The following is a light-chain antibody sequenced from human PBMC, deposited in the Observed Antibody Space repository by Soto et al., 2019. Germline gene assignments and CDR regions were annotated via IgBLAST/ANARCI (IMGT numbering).Light chain of an antibody. CDR1: QSISSW. CDR3: QQYNSSSWT. V-gene: IGKV1-5*01. Sequence: DIQMTQSPSTLSASVGDRVTITCRASQSISSWLAWHQQKPGKAPKVLIYDASSLESGVPSRFSGSGYGTEFTLTISSLQPDDFATYYCQQYNSSSWTFGQGTKVDI. CDR2: DAS. J-gene: IGKJ1*01.